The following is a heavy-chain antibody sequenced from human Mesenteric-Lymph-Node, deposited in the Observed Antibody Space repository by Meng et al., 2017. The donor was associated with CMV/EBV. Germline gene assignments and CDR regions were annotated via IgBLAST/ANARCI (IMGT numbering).Heavy chain of an antibody. CDR2: IYYSGST. D-gene: IGHD1-14*01. CDR3: ARRGVTTGDYYFDY. Sequence: SETLSLTCTVSGGSVSSGSYYWSWIRQPPGKGLEWIGYIYYSGSTNYNPSLKSRVTISVDTSKNQFSLKLSSVTAADTAVYYCARRGVTTGDYYFDYWGQGTLVTVSS. V-gene: IGHV4-61*01. CDR1: GGSVSSGSYY. J-gene: IGHJ4*02.